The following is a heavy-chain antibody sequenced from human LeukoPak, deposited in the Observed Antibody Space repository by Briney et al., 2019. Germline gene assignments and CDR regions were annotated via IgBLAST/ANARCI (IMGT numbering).Heavy chain of an antibody. J-gene: IGHJ2*01. CDR2: INHSGNT. Sequence: PSETLSLTCAVYGGSFSGYYWSWIRQPPGKGLEWIGEINHSGNTNYNPSLKSRVTISVDTSKNQFSLKLTSVTAADTAVYYCARRRQYNSSLFCNCDLWGRGTLVSVFS. CDR3: ARRRQYNSSLFCNCDL. CDR1: GGSFSGYY. D-gene: IGHD1-1*01. V-gene: IGHV4-34*01.